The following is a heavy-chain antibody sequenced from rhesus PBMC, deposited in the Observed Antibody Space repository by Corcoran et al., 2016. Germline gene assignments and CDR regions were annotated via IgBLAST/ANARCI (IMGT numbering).Heavy chain of an antibody. CDR2: IYGSGSST. Sequence: HLQLQESGPGLVKPSETLSVTCAVSGDSVRSNYWSWIRQPPGKGLEWIGRIYGSGSSTNYNPYLKSRVTLSVDTSKKQVSLKLRSVTAADTAVYYCVRHIAAARHFD. CDR1: GDSVRSNY. D-gene: IGHD6-25*01. J-gene: IGHJ4*01. CDR3: VRHIAAARHFD. V-gene: IGHV4-169*01.